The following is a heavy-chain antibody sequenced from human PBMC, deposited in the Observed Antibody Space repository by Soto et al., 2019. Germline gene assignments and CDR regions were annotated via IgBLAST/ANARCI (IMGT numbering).Heavy chain of an antibody. Sequence: QVQLVQSGAEVKKPGASVKVSCKASGYTFTGYYMHWVRQAPGQGLEWMGWINPNSGGPNYAQKFQGWVTRTRDTSISTAYMELSRLRSDDTAVYYCARGGLGLYYYYGMDVWGQGTTVTVSS. CDR3: ARGGLGLYYYYGMDV. V-gene: IGHV1-2*04. CDR2: INPNSGGP. J-gene: IGHJ6*02. CDR1: GYTFTGYY.